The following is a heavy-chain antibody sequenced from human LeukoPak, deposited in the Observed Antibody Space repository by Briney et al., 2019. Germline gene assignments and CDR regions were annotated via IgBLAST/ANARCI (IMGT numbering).Heavy chain of an antibody. CDR2: IQNTGGT. J-gene: IGHJ4*02. CDR1: SASISSYY. Sequence: SETLSLTCTVSSASISSYYWGWIRQSPGKGLEWIGYIQNTGGTNYNPSLKSRVSISKDTSKNQSSLQVRSVTAADTAVYYCVKHGSGWSFDYWGQGTLVTVSS. D-gene: IGHD6-19*01. CDR3: VKHGSGWSFDY. V-gene: IGHV4-59*01.